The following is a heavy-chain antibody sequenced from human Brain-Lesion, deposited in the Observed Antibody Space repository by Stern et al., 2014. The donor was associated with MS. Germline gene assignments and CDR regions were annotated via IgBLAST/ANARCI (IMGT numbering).Heavy chain of an antibody. D-gene: IGHD2/OR15-2a*01. CDR2: VSYDGSNK. J-gene: IGHJ5*02. CDR1: GFTFGSCA. CDR3: AKDRQYLTYFFDH. V-gene: IGHV3-30*18. Sequence: VQLVESGGGVVQPGRPLRLSCVASGFTFGSCAMHWVRQAPGQGLEWVAGVSYDGSNKYYADSVKGRFTISRANSQNTLYMQMSSLRPEDTAVYYCAKDRQYLTYFFDHWGQGSLVTVSS.